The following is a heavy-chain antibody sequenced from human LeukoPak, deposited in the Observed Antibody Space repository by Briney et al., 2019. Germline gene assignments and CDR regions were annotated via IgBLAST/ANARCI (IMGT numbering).Heavy chain of an antibody. CDR1: GFTFSSYG. CDR2: IRYDGSNK. D-gene: IGHD6-19*01. CDR3: AGAVLDY. V-gene: IGHV3-30*02. Sequence: GGSLRLSCAASGFTFSSYGMHWVRQAPGKGLEWVAFIRYDGSNKYYADSVKGRFTISRDNAKNSLYLQMNSLRAEDTAVYYCAGAVLDYWGQGTLVTVSS. J-gene: IGHJ4*02.